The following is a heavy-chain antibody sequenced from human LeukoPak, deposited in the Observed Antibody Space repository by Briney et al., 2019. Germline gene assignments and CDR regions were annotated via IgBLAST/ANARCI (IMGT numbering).Heavy chain of an antibody. CDR1: GGSISSGSYY. V-gene: IGHV4-61*02. D-gene: IGHD2-15*01. CDR2: IYTSGSI. J-gene: IGHJ4*02. CDR3: AREDRYCSGGSCYS. Sequence: PSQTLSLTCTVSGGSISSGSYYWNWIRQPAGKGLEWLGRIYTSGSINYNPSLKSRVTISVDTSKNQFSLKLSSVTAADTAVYYCAREDRYCSGGSCYSWGQGTLVTVSS.